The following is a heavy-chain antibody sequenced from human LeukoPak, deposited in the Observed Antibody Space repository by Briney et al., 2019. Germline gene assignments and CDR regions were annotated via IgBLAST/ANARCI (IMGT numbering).Heavy chain of an antibody. CDR1: GGSVSSVSHY. CDR2: IYYSGST. V-gene: IGHV4-61*01. J-gene: IGHJ4*02. Sequence: PSETLSLTCSVSGGSVSSVSHYWSWLRQPPGKGLEWIGYIYYSGSTNCNPFLKSRVTISVDTSKNQFSLKLSSVTAADTAVYYCARMYYYDNSFDYWGQGALVPVSS. D-gene: IGHD3-22*01. CDR3: ARMYYYDNSFDY.